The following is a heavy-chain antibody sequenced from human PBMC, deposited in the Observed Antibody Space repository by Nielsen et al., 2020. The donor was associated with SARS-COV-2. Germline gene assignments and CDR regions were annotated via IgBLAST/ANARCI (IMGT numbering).Heavy chain of an antibody. CDR1: SLTFSSYW. CDR3: ARDRSGYAFDF. CDR2: INSDGTTT. Sequence: GESLKISCVVSSLTFSSYWMHWVRQAPGKGLLWVSRINSDGTTTTYADSVKGRFAISRDNAKDSLYLQMNSLRAEDTAMYYCARDRSGYAFDFWGQGALVTVSS. V-gene: IGHV3-74*01. D-gene: IGHD5-18*01. J-gene: IGHJ4*02.